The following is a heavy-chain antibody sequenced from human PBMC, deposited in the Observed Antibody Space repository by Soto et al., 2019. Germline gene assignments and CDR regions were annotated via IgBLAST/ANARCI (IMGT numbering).Heavy chain of an antibody. CDR3: AREREVLRFLEWLFYDGMDV. CDR1: GFTFSSYA. Sequence: VGSLRLSCAASGFTFSSYAMHWVRQAPVKVLEWVAVISYDGSNKYYADSVEGRFTISRDNSKNTLYLQMNSLRAEDTAVYYCAREREVLRFLEWLFYDGMDVWGQGTTVTVYS. CDR2: ISYDGSNK. V-gene: IGHV3-30-3*01. D-gene: IGHD3-3*01. J-gene: IGHJ6*02.